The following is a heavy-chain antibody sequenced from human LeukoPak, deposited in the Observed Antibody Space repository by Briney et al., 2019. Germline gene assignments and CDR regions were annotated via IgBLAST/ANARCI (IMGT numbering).Heavy chain of an antibody. CDR1: GGSISSSSYY. CDR2: IYYSGST. J-gene: IGHJ5*02. V-gene: IGHV4-39*01. Sequence: SETLSLTCTVSGGSISSSSYYWGWIRQPPGKGLEWIGSIYYSGSTYYNPSLKSRVTISVDTSKNQFSLKLSSVTAADTVVYYCARQDISGWYRTNWFDPWGQGTLVTVSS. CDR3: ARQDISGWYRTNWFDP. D-gene: IGHD6-19*01.